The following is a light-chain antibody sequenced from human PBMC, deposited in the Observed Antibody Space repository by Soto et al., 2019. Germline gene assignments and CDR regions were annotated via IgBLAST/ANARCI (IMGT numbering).Light chain of an antibody. J-gene: IGKJ5*01. CDR3: QQFGSSVT. Sequence: VLTQSQGPLSLSPGERATLSCRASQSVSSTYLAWYQQKPGQAPRLLIYRTSTRATGIPDRFSGSGSGTDFTLTISRLEPEDFAVYYCQQFGSSVTFGQGTRLAI. CDR2: RTS. V-gene: IGKV3-20*01. CDR1: QSVSSTY.